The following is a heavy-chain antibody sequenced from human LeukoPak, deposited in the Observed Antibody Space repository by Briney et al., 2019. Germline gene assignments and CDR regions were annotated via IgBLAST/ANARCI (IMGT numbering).Heavy chain of an antibody. CDR1: GFPFSTYS. D-gene: IGHD2-15*01. Sequence: GGSLRLSCAASGFPFSTYSMHWVRQAPGRGLEWVSSISSSGVYIYYADSMKGRFTISRDNAKNSLFLQMNSLRVEDTAVYYCATYCSADGCNSLGGYWGQGTLATVSS. CDR3: ATYCSADGCNSLGGY. J-gene: IGHJ4*02. CDR2: ISSSGVYI. V-gene: IGHV3-21*01.